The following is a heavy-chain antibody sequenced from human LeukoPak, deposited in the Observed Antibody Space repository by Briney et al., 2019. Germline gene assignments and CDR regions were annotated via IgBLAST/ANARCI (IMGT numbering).Heavy chain of an antibody. CDR2: IYYSGST. CDR3: ARRLYCSGGSCYSEDFDY. CDR1: GGSISSSSYY. V-gene: IGHV4-39*01. Sequence: SETLSLTCTVSGGSISSSSYYWGWIRQPPGKGLEWIGSIYYSGSTYYNPSLKSRVTISVDTSKNQFSLKLSSVTAADTAVYYCARRLYCSGGSCYSEDFDYWGQGSLVTVSS. J-gene: IGHJ4*02. D-gene: IGHD2-15*01.